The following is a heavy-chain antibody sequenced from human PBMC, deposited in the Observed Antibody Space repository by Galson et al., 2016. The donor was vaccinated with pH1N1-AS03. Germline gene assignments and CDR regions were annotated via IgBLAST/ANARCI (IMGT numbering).Heavy chain of an antibody. CDR1: GFTFSGYA. CDR3: SRLVGQAFAY. V-gene: IGHV4-59*01. Sequence: LRLSCAASGFTFSGYAMSWIRQSPGKGLEWIGYVYDRVNTNYNPSLKSRVTISVDTSKNQFSLNLSSVTAADTAVYYCSRLVGQAFAYWGQGMLVTVSS. J-gene: IGHJ4*02. D-gene: IGHD1-1*01. CDR2: VYDRVNT.